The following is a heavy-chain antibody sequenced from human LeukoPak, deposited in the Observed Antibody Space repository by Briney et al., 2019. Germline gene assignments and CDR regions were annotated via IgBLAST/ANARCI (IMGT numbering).Heavy chain of an antibody. CDR3: AKDGGPYRGWIPYYFDY. CDR1: GFTFNSYA. CDR2: ISGSGSST. D-gene: IGHD6-19*01. Sequence: PGGSLRLSCAASGFTFNSYAMSWVRQAPGKGLEWVSAISGSGSSTYYADSVKGRFTISRDNSKNTLYLQMNSLRAEDTALYYCAKDGGPYRGWIPYYFDYWGQGTLVTVSS. V-gene: IGHV3-23*01. J-gene: IGHJ4*02.